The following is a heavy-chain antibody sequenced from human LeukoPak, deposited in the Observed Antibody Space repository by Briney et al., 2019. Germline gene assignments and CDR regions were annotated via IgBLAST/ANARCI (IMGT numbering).Heavy chain of an antibody. CDR3: VRDGPRTSHFY. V-gene: IGHV3-74*01. Sequence: PGGSLRLSCAASGFTFSSYWMHWVRQAPGKGLVWVSRINSDGSSTNYADSVKGRFTISRDNAKNTLYLQMNSLRAEDTAVYYCVRDGPRTSHFYWGQGTLVTVSS. J-gene: IGHJ4*02. CDR1: GFTFSSYW. D-gene: IGHD2-2*01. CDR2: INSDGSST.